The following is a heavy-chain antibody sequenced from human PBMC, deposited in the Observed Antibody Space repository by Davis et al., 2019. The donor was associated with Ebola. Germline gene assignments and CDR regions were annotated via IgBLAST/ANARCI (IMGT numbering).Heavy chain of an antibody. V-gene: IGHV4-59*01. J-gene: IGHJ4*02. CDR1: GGSINSYY. D-gene: IGHD3-22*01. CDR2: ISYDGSP. Sequence: ESLKISCTVSGGSINSYYWSWIRQPPGKGLEWVGFISYDGSPNYNPSLESRVTISVDTSKNQFSLWLSSVTAADTAVYYCARTTYYYDTNGYWRFDYFDYWGRGTLVTVSS. CDR3: ARTTYYYDTNGYWRFDYFDY.